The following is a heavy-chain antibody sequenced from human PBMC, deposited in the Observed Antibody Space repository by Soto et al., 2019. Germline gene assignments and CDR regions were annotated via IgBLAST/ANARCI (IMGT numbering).Heavy chain of an antibody. CDR1: GGSFSGYY. CDR3: ARGLSRYYGSGSYRQSGKRFDY. J-gene: IGHJ4*02. Sequence: SETLSLTCAVYGGSFSGYYWSWIRQPPGKGLEWIGEINHSGSTNYNPSLKSRVTISVDTSKNQFSLKLSSVTAADTAVYYCARGLSRYYGSGSYRQSGKRFDYWGQGTLVTVSS. V-gene: IGHV4-34*01. CDR2: INHSGST. D-gene: IGHD3-10*01.